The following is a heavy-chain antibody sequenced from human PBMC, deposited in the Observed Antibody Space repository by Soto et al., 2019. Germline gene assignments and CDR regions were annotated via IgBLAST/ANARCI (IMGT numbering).Heavy chain of an antibody. D-gene: IGHD2-15*01. Sequence: GESLKISCKGSGYSFTNYWIGWVRQMPGKGLEWMGIIYPGDSDTRYSPSFQGQVTISADKSIRTAYLQWSSLKASDTAMYYCARVYRKWWPLSWFDPWGQGTLVTVSS. V-gene: IGHV5-51*01. J-gene: IGHJ5*02. CDR3: ARVYRKWWPLSWFDP. CDR1: GYSFTNYW. CDR2: IYPGDSDT.